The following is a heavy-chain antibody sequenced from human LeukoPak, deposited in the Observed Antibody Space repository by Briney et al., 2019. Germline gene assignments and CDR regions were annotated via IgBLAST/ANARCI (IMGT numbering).Heavy chain of an antibody. V-gene: IGHV3-48*01. D-gene: IGHD3-22*01. Sequence: GGSLRLSCAASGFTFSSYSMNWVRQAPGKGLNGVSYISSSSSTIYYADSVKGRFTISRDNAKNSLYLQMISLRAEDTAVYYCARVKDWYYYDSRFDYWGQGTLVTVSS. CDR1: GFTFSSYS. CDR2: ISSSSSTI. J-gene: IGHJ4*02. CDR3: ARVKDWYYYDSRFDY.